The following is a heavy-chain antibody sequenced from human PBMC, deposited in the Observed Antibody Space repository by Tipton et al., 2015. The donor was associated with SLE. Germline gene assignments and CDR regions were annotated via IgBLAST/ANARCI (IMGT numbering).Heavy chain of an antibody. CDR1: GGSFSAYY. V-gene: IGHV4-59*01. CDR3: ARGSLYDSRGLSY. D-gene: IGHD3-22*01. Sequence: TLSLTCSVSGGSFSAYYWSWIRQPPGKGLEWIGHIYYSGSSGSTNYNPSLESRVTISVDTSKKQFSLKLSSVTAADTAVYYCARGSLYDSRGLSYWGQGALVTVSS. J-gene: IGHJ4*02. CDR2: IYYSGSSGST.